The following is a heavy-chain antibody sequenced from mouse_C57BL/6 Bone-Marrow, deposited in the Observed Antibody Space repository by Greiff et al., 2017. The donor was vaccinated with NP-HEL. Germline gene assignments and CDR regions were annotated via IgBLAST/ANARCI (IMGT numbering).Heavy chain of an antibody. D-gene: IGHD1-1*01. CDR3: ARRAYYYGSSDLCYWYFDV. J-gene: IGHJ1*03. CDR2: IYPRSGNT. Sequence: VQLQQSGAELARPGASVKLSCKASGYTFTSYGISWVKQRPGQGLEWIGEIYPRSGNTYYNEKFKGKATLTADKSSSTAYMELRSLTSEDSAVYCCARRAYYYGSSDLCYWYFDVWGTGTTVTVTS. V-gene: IGHV1-81*01. CDR1: GYTFTSYG.